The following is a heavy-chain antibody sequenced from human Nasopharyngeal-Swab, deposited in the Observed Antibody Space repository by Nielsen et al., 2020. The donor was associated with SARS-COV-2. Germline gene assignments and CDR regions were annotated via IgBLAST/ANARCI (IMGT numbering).Heavy chain of an antibody. J-gene: IGHJ4*02. CDR2: ISSSGGTI. Sequence: GGSLRLSCAASGFTFSDYYMSWIRQAPGKGLEWVSYISSSGGTIYYADSVKGRFTISRDNAKNSLYLQMNSLRAEDTAVYYCASEVGATTYDYWGQGTLVTVSS. D-gene: IGHD1-26*01. CDR3: ASEVGATTYDY. V-gene: IGHV3-11*04. CDR1: GFTFSDYY.